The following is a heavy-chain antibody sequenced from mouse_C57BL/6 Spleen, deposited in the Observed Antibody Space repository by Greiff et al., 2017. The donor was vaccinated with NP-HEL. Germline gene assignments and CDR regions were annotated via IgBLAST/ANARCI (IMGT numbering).Heavy chain of an antibody. J-gene: IGHJ3*01. Sequence: QVQLQQSGPELVKPGASVKITCKASGYAFSSSWMNWVKQRPGKGLVWFGRFFPGDGDTNYNGKFKGKATLTADKSSSTAYMQLSSLTSEDSAVYFCARSEDYGSSSLFACWGHGTLVTVAA. CDR2: FFPGDGDT. CDR3: ARSEDYGSSSLFAC. V-gene: IGHV1-82*01. D-gene: IGHD1-1*01. CDR1: GYAFSSSW.